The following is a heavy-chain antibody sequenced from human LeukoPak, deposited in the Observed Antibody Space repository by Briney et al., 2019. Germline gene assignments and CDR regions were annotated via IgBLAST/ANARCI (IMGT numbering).Heavy chain of an antibody. Sequence: GASVKVSCKASGYTFTGYYMHWVRQAPGQGLEWMGRINPNSGGTNYAQKFQGRVTMTRDTSISTAYMELSRLRSDDTAVYYCARDIGSGSYSSDSWGQGTLVTVSS. CDR3: ARDIGSGSYSSDS. CDR1: GYTFTGYY. J-gene: IGHJ5*01. D-gene: IGHD3-10*01. V-gene: IGHV1-2*06. CDR2: INPNSGGT.